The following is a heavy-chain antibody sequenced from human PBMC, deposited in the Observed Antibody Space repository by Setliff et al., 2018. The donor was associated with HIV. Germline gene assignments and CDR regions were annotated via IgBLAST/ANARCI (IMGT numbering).Heavy chain of an antibody. CDR3: ARSPPGPYYNNYYYMDV. CDR1: GGTFSSYA. Sequence: SVKVSCKASGGTFSSYAISWVRQAPGQGLEWMGGIIPIFGTANYAQKFQGRVTITADESKNTVSLQMNSLKVEDTAVYYCARSPPGPYYNNYYYMDVWGTGTTVTVSS. J-gene: IGHJ6*03. CDR2: IIPIFGTA. V-gene: IGHV1-69*13.